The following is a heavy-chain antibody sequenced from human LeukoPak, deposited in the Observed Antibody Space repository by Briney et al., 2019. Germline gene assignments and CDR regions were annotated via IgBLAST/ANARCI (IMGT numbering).Heavy chain of an antibody. CDR2: IYYSGST. D-gene: IGHD2-15*01. J-gene: IGHJ5*02. Sequence: SETLSLTCTVSGGSISSYYWSWIRQPPGKGLEWIGYIYYSGSTNYNPSLKSRVTISVDTSKNQFSLKLSSVTAADTAVYYCARDRIYCSGGSCYYNGFDPWGQGTLVTVSS. CDR3: ARDRIYCSGGSCYYNGFDP. CDR1: GGSISSYY. V-gene: IGHV4-59*01.